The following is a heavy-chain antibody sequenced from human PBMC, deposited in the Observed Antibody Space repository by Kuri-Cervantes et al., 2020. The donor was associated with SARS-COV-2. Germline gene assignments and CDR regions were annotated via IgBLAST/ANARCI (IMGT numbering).Heavy chain of an antibody. CDR3: ARGYEARYSSSWYLDY. D-gene: IGHD6-13*01. CDR2: IYGGGST. Sequence: GESLKISCAASGFTVSSNYMSWVRQAPGKGLEWVSIIYGGGSTYYADSVKCRFTISRDNSKNTLYLQMNSLRAEDTAVYYCARGYEARYSSSWYLDYWGQGTLVTVSS. CDR1: GFTVSSNY. V-gene: IGHV3-53*01. J-gene: IGHJ4*02.